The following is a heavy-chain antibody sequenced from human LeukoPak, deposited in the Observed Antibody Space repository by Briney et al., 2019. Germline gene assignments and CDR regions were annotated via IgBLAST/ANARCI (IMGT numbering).Heavy chain of an antibody. CDR3: AKGGRGSGSHFWYFDY. V-gene: IGHV3-30*18. CDR1: GFTFSSYG. CDR2: ISYDGSNK. Sequence: GGSLRLSCAASGFTFSSYGMHWVRQAPGKGLEWVAVISYDGSNKYYADSVKGRFTISRDNSKNTLYLQMNSLRAEDTAVYYCAKGGRGSGSHFWYFDYWGQGTLVTVSS. J-gene: IGHJ4*02. D-gene: IGHD3-10*01.